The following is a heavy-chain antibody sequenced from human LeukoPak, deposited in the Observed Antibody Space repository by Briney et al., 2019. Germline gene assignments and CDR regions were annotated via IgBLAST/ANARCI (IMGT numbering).Heavy chain of an antibody. CDR2: ISAYNGNT. CDR3: AKDPLYGDSRMDV. Sequence: ASVKVSCKASGYTFTSYGISWVRQAPGQGLEWMGWISAYNGNTNYAQKLQGRVTMTTDTSTSTAYMELSSLRSEDTAVYYCAKDPLYGDSRMDVWGKGTTVTVSS. D-gene: IGHD4-17*01. V-gene: IGHV1-18*01. CDR1: GYTFTSYG. J-gene: IGHJ6*03.